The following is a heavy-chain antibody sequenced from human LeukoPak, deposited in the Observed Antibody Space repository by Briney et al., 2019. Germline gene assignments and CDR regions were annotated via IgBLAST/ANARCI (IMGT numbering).Heavy chain of an antibody. Sequence: ASVKVSCKASGYTFTSYGISWVRQAPGQGLEWMGWISAYNGNTNYARKLQGRVTMTTDTSTSTAYMELRSLRSDDTAVYYCARVWYYDYVWGSYRLDYWGQGTLVTVSS. J-gene: IGHJ4*02. CDR3: ARVWYYDYVWGSYRLDY. CDR2: ISAYNGNT. CDR1: GYTFTSYG. D-gene: IGHD3-16*02. V-gene: IGHV1-18*01.